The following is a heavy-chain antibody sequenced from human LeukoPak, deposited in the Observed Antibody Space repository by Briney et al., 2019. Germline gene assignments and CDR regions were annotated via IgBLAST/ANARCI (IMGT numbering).Heavy chain of an antibody. J-gene: IGHJ4*02. V-gene: IGHV3-11*06. D-gene: IGHD2-8*02. Sequence: PGGSLRLSCAASGFPFTSGFTFSDYYRSWIGQAPGKGLEWVSYISSTSAYTSYADSVRGRFTISRDNANNSLFLQMNGLRAEDTAIYYCARGGTGAFDYWGQGTLVTVSS. CDR2: ISSTSAYT. CDR1: GFPFTSGFTFSDYY. CDR3: ARGGTGAFDY.